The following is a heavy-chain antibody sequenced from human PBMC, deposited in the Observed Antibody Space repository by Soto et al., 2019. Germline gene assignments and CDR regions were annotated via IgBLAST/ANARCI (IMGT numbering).Heavy chain of an antibody. D-gene: IGHD5-12*01. Sequence: SETLSLTCAVYGGSFSGYYWSWIRQPPGKGLEWIGEINHSGSTNYNPSLKSRVTISVDTSKNQFSLKLSSVTAADTAVYYCARTPRGYSGYDHFDYWGQGTLVTVSS. J-gene: IGHJ4*02. CDR3: ARTPRGYSGYDHFDY. V-gene: IGHV4-34*01. CDR2: INHSGST. CDR1: GGSFSGYY.